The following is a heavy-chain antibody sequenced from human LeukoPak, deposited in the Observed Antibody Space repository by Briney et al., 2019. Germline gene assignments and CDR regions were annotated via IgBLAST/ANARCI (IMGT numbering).Heavy chain of an antibody. CDR2: INPHSGGT. Sequence: ASVKLSCKASGYTFTGYYIHWVRQAPGQGLEWMGWINPHSGGTNYEQKFQGGVTMTRDTSITTAYMDLSSLRSDDTAVYYCARDVGEYCSSTNCYASHYWGQGTLVTVSS. J-gene: IGHJ4*02. CDR1: GYTFTGYY. D-gene: IGHD2-2*01. V-gene: IGHV1-2*02. CDR3: ARDVGEYCSSTNCYASHY.